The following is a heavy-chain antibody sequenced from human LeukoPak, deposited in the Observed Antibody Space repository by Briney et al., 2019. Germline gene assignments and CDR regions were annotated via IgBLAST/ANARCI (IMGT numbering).Heavy chain of an antibody. CDR1: GFSISNYG. Sequence: GMSLRLSCVASGFSISNYGMHWVRQAPGKGLEWVAVIWYDGNNEYYADSVKGRCTTSRDNSKNTLYLQMNSLRVEDTAVYYCAKDSGYSSSWYYFDYWGQGTLVTVSS. V-gene: IGHV3-33*06. CDR3: AKDSGYSSSWYYFDY. CDR2: IWYDGNNE. D-gene: IGHD6-13*01. J-gene: IGHJ4*02.